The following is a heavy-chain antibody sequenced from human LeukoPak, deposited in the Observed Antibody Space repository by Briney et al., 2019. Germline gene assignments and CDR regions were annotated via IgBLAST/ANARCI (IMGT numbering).Heavy chain of an antibody. Sequence: GGSLRLSCAASGFTFSSYSKNWVRQAPGKGLEWVSYISSSSSTIYYADSVKGRFTISRDNAKNSLYLQMNSLRAEDTAVYYCARGDIVATNDYWGQGTLVTVSS. D-gene: IGHD5-12*01. CDR1: GFTFSSYS. V-gene: IGHV3-48*04. CDR2: ISSSSSTI. CDR3: ARGDIVATNDY. J-gene: IGHJ4*02.